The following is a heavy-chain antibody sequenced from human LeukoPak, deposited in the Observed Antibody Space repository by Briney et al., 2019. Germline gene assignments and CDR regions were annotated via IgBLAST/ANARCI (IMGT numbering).Heavy chain of an antibody. J-gene: IGHJ4*02. D-gene: IGHD6-13*01. Sequence: GGSLRLSCAASGFTFSSYTMNWVRQAPGKGLEWVSSISSSSSYIYYADSVKGRFTISRNNAKNSLYLQMNSLRAEDTAVYYCAGERGAYSSSWYLWGQGTLVTVSS. CDR2: ISSSSSYI. CDR1: GFTFSSYT. V-gene: IGHV3-21*01. CDR3: AGERGAYSSSWYL.